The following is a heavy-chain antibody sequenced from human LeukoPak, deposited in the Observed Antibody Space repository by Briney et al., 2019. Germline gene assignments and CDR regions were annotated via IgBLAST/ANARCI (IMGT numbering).Heavy chain of an antibody. V-gene: IGHV4-39*07. D-gene: IGHD5-24*01. CDR1: GGSISSSSYY. Sequence: SETLSPTCTVSGGSISSSSYYWGWIRQPPGKGLEWIGSIYYSGTTHHNPSLKSRVTISLDTSKNQFSLRLTSVTAADTAVYYCARDGEMATIENYFDYWGQGTLVTVSS. CDR2: IYYSGTT. CDR3: ARDGEMATIENYFDY. J-gene: IGHJ4*02.